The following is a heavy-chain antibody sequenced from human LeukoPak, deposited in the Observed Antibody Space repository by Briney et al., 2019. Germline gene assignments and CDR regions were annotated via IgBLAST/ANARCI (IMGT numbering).Heavy chain of an antibody. J-gene: IGHJ4*02. Sequence: GESLRLSCAASGLTFSSYSINWVRQAPGKGLEWVSSISGDLRYISYADSVKGRFTISRDNSKNTLYLQMNSLRAEDTAVYYCAREPSFYGDYFGFDYWGQGTLVTVSS. CDR3: AREPSFYGDYFGFDY. V-gene: IGHV3-21*01. CDR2: ISGDLRYI. D-gene: IGHD4-17*01. CDR1: GLTFSSYS.